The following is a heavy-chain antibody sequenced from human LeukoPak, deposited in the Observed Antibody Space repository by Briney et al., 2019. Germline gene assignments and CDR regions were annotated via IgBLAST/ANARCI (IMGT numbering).Heavy chain of an antibody. CDR2: ISGSGGST. V-gene: IGHV3-23*01. CDR1: GFTFDDYG. CDR3: AKEVYSNYRFDP. Sequence: GGSLRLSCAASGFTFDDYGMSWVRQAPGKGLEWVSGISGSGGSTYYADSVKGRFTISRDNSKNTLYLQMNSLRAEDTAVYYCAKEVYSNYRFDPWGQGTLVTVSS. J-gene: IGHJ5*02. D-gene: IGHD4-11*01.